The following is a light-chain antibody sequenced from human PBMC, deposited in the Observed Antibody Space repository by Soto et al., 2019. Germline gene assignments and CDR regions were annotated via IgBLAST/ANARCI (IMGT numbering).Light chain of an antibody. CDR3: QQYGSSPPLT. Sequence: IVFTQSPGTLSLSPGERATLSCRASQSVSSSYLAWYQQKPGQAPRLLIYGASSRATGIPDRFSGSGSGTDFTLTISRLEPEDFAVYYCQQYGSSPPLTFGGGTKV. V-gene: IGKV3-20*01. CDR1: QSVSSSY. CDR2: GAS. J-gene: IGKJ4*01.